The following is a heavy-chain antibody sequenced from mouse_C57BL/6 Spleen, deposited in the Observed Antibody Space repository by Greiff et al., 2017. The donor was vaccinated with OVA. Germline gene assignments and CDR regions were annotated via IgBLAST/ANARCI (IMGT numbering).Heavy chain of an antibody. CDR2: INPNNGGT. CDR1: GYTFTDYY. CDR3: ARPYFDV. V-gene: IGHV1-26*01. J-gene: IGHJ1*03. Sequence: VQLQQSGPELVKPGASVKISCKASGYTFTDYYMNWVKQSHGKSLEWIGDINPNNGGTSYNQKFKGKATLTVDKSSSTAYMELRSLTSEDSAVYYCARPYFDVWGTGTTVTVSS.